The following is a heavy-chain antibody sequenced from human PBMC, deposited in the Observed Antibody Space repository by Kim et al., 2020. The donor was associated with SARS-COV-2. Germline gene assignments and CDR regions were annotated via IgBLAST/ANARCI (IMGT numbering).Heavy chain of an antibody. D-gene: IGHD6-6*01. CDR2: ISSSSSYI. CDR1: GFTFSSYS. Sequence: GGSLRLSCAASGFTFSSYSMNWVRQAPGKGLEWVSSISSSSSYIYYADSVKGRFTISRDNAKNSLYLQMNSLRAEDTAVYYCARGYSSSSRDYYYGMDVWGQGTTVTVSS. J-gene: IGHJ6*02. V-gene: IGHV3-21*01. CDR3: ARGYSSSSRDYYYGMDV.